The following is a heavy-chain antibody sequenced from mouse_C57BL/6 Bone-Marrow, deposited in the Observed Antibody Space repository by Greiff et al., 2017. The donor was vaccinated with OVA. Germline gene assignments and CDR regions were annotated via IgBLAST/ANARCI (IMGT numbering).Heavy chain of an antibody. V-gene: IGHV1-5*01. CDR1: GYTFTSYW. J-gene: IGHJ1*03. CDR2: IYPGNSDT. CDR3: AREGITTVVHWYFDV. Sequence: VQLKESGTVLARPGASVKMSCKTSGYTFTSYWMHWVKQRPGQGLEWIGAIYPGNSDTSYNQKFKSKATLTVDKPSSTAYMQLSSLTSEDSAVYYCAREGITTVVHWYFDVWGTGTTVTVSS. D-gene: IGHD1-1*01.